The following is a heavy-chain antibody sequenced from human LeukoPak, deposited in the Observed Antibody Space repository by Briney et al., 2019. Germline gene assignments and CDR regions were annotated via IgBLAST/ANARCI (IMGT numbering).Heavy chain of an antibody. CDR3: VRDGCTASTCATLGGFNH. J-gene: IGHJ4*02. V-gene: IGHV3-7*01. D-gene: IGHD5-18*01. CDR2: IKQDGSEK. Sequence: RGSLRLSCVASGFTFRDFWMSWVRQTPGQGLEWVASIKQDGSEKYYADSVKGRFTVSRDNDKNLLFLKMNSLRAEDTSVYFCVRDGCTASTCATLGGFNHWAQGTLVTVSS. CDR1: GFTFRDFW.